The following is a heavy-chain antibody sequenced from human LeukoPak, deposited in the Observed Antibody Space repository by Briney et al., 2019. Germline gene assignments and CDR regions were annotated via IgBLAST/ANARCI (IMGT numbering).Heavy chain of an antibody. CDR1: GGSFSGYY. Sequence: SETLSLTCAVYGGSFSGYYWSWIRQPPGKGLEWIGEINHSGSTNYNPFLKSRVTISVDTSKNQFSLKLSSVTAADTAVYYCAARMDYYDSRTPARAFDIWGQGTMVTVSS. D-gene: IGHD3-22*01. CDR2: INHSGST. CDR3: AARMDYYDSRTPARAFDI. V-gene: IGHV4-34*01. J-gene: IGHJ3*02.